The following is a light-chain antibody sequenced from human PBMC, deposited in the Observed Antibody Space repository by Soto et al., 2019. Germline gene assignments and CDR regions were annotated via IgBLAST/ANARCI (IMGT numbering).Light chain of an antibody. CDR1: QGISNY. J-gene: IGKJ4*01. CDR2: AAS. CDR3: QQRYSPPLT. V-gene: IGKV1-39*01. Sequence: DIQMTQSPSSLSASAGDRVIITCRASQGISNYLNWYQQKPGKAPKLLIYAASNLQSGVPPRFSGSGSGTDFTLTISSLQPEDFASDYCQQRYSPPLTFGGGTEVEIK.